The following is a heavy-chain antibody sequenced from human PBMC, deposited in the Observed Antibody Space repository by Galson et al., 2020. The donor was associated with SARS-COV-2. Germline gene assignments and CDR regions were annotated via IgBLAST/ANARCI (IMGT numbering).Heavy chain of an antibody. Sequence: GGSLRLSCAASGFTFNDYHMSWIRQAPGKALERVSYISSSSNTIYYADSVKGRLTISRDNDKNSLYLQMNRLRAEDTAVYYCARLSGSYQGIDYWGQGTLVTVSS. CDR1: GFTFNDYH. V-gene: IGHV3-11*01. CDR3: ARLSGSYQGIDY. J-gene: IGHJ4*02. D-gene: IGHD1-26*01. CDR2: ISSSSNTI.